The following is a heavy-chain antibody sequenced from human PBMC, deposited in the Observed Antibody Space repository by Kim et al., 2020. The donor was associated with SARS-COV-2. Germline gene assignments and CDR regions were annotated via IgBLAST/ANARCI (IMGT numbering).Heavy chain of an antibody. CDR2: ISSSSSTI. Sequence: GGSLRLSCAASGFTFSSYSMNWVRQAPGKGLEWVSYISSSSSTIYYADSVKGRFTISRDNAKNSLYLQMNSLRDEDTAVYYCARDFKREVASGWYRLRGYYYYGMDVWGQGTTVTVSS. CDR3: ARDFKREVASGWYRLRGYYYYGMDV. CDR1: GFTFSSYS. D-gene: IGHD6-19*01. J-gene: IGHJ6*02. V-gene: IGHV3-48*02.